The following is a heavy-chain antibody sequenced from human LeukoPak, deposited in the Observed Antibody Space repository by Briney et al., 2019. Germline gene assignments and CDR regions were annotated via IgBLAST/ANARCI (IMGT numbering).Heavy chain of an antibody. D-gene: IGHD4-23*01. J-gene: IGHJ2*01. V-gene: IGHV3-30-3*02. CDR2: ISYDETNK. CDR1: GFTFSNYA. Sequence: GGSLRLSCGASGFTFSNYAMHWVRQAPGKGLEWVAVISYDETNKYYEDSVKGRFTISRDSSKNTLYLQMSSLRDEDTAVYYCAKNNDYGGSYWYFDLWGHGTLVTVSS. CDR3: AKNNDYGGSYWYFDL.